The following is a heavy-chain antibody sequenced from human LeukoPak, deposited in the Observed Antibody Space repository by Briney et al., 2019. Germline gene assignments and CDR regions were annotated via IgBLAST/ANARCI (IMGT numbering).Heavy chain of an antibody. CDR2: ISGSGGNT. J-gene: IGHJ6*04. Sequence: GGSLRLSCAASGLTFSSYAMNWGRQAPGKGLAWVSAISGSGGNTYYADSVKGRFTISRDNSKNTLYLQMNSLRAEDTAVYYCAELGITMIGGVWGKGTTVTVSS. V-gene: IGHV3-23*01. D-gene: IGHD3-10*02. CDR3: AELGITMIGGV. CDR1: GLTFSSYA.